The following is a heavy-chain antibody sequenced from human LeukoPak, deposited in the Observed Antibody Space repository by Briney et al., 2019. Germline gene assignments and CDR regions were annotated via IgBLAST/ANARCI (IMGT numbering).Heavy chain of an antibody. CDR3: ARGRREWIQLWADTNDAFDI. Sequence: ASVKVSCKASGYTFTGYYMHWVRQAPGQGLEWMGWMNPNSGNTGYAQKFQGRVTMTRNTSISTAYMELSSLRSEDTAVYYCARGRREWIQLWADTNDAFDIWGQGTMVTVSS. CDR1: GYTFTGYY. J-gene: IGHJ3*02. V-gene: IGHV1-8*02. CDR2: MNPNSGNT. D-gene: IGHD5-18*01.